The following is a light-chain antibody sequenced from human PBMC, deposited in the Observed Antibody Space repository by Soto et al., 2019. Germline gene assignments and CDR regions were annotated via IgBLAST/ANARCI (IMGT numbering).Light chain of an antibody. CDR1: QNINTY. CDR3: QQYERYPPS. V-gene: IGKV1-16*01. Sequence: DIQMTQSPSSLSASDGDRVTIGCRASQNINTYLAWFQQKPGKATKSLIYAATNLQGGVPSRFSGTGSGTEFSLTISSLQPEDVATYYCQQYERYPPSFGGGTKLDI. CDR2: AAT. J-gene: IGKJ4*01.